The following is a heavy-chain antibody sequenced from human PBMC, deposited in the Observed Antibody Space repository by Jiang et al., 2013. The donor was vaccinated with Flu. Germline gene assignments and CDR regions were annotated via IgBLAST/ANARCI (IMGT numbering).Heavy chain of an antibody. Sequence: GAEVKKPGASVKVSCKASGYTFTSYYIHWVRQAPGQGLEWMGIINPSGGSTNYAQKFQGRVTMTRDTSTSTVYMELSSLRSEDTAVYYCALRPKTTIVAAGDYWGQGTLVTVSS. CDR2: INPSGGST. J-gene: IGHJ4*02. CDR3: ALRPKTTIVAAGDY. CDR1: GYTFTSYY. D-gene: IGHD6-25*01. V-gene: IGHV1-46*01.